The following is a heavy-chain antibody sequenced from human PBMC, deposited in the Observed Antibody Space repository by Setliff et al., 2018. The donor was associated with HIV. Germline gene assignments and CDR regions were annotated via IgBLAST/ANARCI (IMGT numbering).Heavy chain of an antibody. CDR3: ARRREYYYDSSAYDY. J-gene: IGHJ4*02. CDR2: ISYSGTT. V-gene: IGHV4-31*03. CDR1: GGSITSDGYF. D-gene: IGHD3-22*01. Sequence: PSETLSLTCTVSGGSITSDGYFWTWIRHHPGKGLEWIGYISYSGTTYYNPSLKSRLTISRDTSKNQFSLKLSSVTAADTAVYYCARRREYYYDSSAYDYWGQGTLVTVSS.